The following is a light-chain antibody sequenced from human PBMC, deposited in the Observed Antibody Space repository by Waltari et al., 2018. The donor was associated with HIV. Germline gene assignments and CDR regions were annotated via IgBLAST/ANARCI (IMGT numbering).Light chain of an antibody. J-gene: IGKJ3*01. CDR2: DAS. CDR3: QQYDNVPVT. CDR1: QDISSY. V-gene: IGKV1-33*01. Sequence: DIQMTQSPSSLSESVGDRVTITCQASQDISSYLNWYQQKPGKAPKLLIYDASDLETGDASRFSGSRSGTHFTVTIISLQPADIATYYCQQYDNVPVTFGPGTKVEIK.